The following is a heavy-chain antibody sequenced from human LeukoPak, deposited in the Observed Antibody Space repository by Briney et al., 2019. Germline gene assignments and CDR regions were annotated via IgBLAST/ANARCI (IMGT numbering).Heavy chain of an antibody. CDR1: GFTFSSYS. CDR2: ISSSSSTI. V-gene: IGHV3-48*04. D-gene: IGHD2-8*01. Sequence: QPGGSLRLSCAASGFTFSSYSMNRVRQAPGKGLEWVSYISSSSSTIYYADSVKGRFTISRDNAKNSLYLQMNSLRAEDTAVYYCARVIDCTNGVCYGLDYWGQGTLVTVSS. CDR3: ARVIDCTNGVCYGLDY. J-gene: IGHJ4*02.